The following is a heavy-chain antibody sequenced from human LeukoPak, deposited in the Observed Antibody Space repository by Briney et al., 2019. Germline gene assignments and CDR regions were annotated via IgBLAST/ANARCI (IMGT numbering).Heavy chain of an antibody. CDR2: INTDGSST. J-gene: IGHJ4*02. V-gene: IGHV3-74*01. CDR1: GFTFSSYW. CDR3: ARASYSGYDPAFDY. D-gene: IGHD5-12*01. Sequence: GGSLRLSCAASGFTFSSYWMHWVRQAPGKGLVWVSRINTDGSSTSYADSVKGRFTISRDNAKNTLYLQMNSLRAEDTAVYYCARASYSGYDPAFDYWGQGTLVTVSS.